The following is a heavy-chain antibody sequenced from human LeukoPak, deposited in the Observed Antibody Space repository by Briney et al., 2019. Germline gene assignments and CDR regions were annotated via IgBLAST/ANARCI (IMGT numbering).Heavy chain of an antibody. J-gene: IGHJ4*02. D-gene: IGHD3-10*01. CDR3: AKDATLFGDQYFDY. CDR1: GLTLSRHD. Sequence: AGSSLRLPCAPSGLTLSRHDTHWARQAPGKALEWVTDTSYDGTTKYYADSAKGRFNISRDNSKNTLYLQMNSLRVDDTAVYYCAKDATLFGDQYFDYWGQGTLVIVSS. V-gene: IGHV3-30*18. CDR2: TSYDGTTK.